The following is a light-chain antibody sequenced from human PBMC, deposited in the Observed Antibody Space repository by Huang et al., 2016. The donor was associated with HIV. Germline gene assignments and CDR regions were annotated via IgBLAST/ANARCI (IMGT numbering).Light chain of an antibody. CDR2: SAS. CDR1: QGIRSY. Sequence: DIQMTQSPSSLSASVGDRVTITCRATQGIRSYLNCYQQRPGKAPTLLVYSASNLQSGVPNRFSGSGSGTDFTLTINDLQPEDFATYYCQQSDRFPYTFGPGTKVDI. V-gene: IGKV1-39*01. J-gene: IGKJ3*01. CDR3: QQSDRFPYT.